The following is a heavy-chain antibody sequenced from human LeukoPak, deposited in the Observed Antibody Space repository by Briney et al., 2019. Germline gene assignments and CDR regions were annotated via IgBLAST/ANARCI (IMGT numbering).Heavy chain of an antibody. V-gene: IGHV4-28*05. CDR2: IYYTGSI. D-gene: IGHD1-14*01. CDR1: GSSIASLNW. CDR3: ARGTRYTRKFDP. Sequence: SDTLSLTCSVSGSSIASLNWWGWIRQPPGKGLEWIGYIYYTGSIYYNPSLKSRVTMSVDTSKNQFSLKLSSVTAADTAVYYCARGTRYTRKFDPWGQGTLVTVSS. J-gene: IGHJ5*02.